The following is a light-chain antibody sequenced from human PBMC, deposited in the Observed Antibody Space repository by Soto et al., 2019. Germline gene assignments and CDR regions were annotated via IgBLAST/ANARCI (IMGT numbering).Light chain of an antibody. Sequence: QSALTQPASVSGSPGQSVTISCTGTSSDVGAYKYASWYRQHPGKAPKLMIYEVSNRPSGVSNRFSGSKSGNTASLTISGLQADDEADYYCNSYAGDIIRFVFGTGTKVTVL. V-gene: IGLV2-14*01. CDR3: NSYAGDIIRFV. CDR2: EVS. CDR1: SSDVGAYKY. J-gene: IGLJ1*01.